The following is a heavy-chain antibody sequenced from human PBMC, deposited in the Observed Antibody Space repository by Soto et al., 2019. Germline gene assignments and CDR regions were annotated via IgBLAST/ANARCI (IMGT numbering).Heavy chain of an antibody. Sequence: QITLKESGPTLGKPTQTLTLTCTFSGFSLSTSGVGVGWIRQPPGKALEGLALIYWDNDKPYSPSLKSRLTITKDTAKNQGALTMTNMDPVDTATYYCAHRRRGSYFNSWGQGTLVTVSS. CDR1: GFSLSTSGVG. D-gene: IGHD3-16*01. CDR3: AHRRRGSYFNS. CDR2: IYWDNDK. J-gene: IGHJ4*02. V-gene: IGHV2-5*02.